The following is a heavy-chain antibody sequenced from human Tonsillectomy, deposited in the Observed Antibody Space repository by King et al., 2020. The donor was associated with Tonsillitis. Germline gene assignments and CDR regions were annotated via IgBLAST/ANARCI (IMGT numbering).Heavy chain of an antibody. D-gene: IGHD1-26*01. CDR2: IGTAGDT. Sequence: VQLVESGGGLVQPGGSLGLSCAASGFTFSSYDMHWVRQATGKGLEWVSAIGTAGDTYYAGSVKGRFTISRENAKNSLYFQMNSLRAEDTAVYYCARSYYSDFFDYWGQGTLVTVSS. CDR3: ARSYYSDFFDY. CDR1: GFTFSSYD. J-gene: IGHJ4*02. V-gene: IGHV3-13*01.